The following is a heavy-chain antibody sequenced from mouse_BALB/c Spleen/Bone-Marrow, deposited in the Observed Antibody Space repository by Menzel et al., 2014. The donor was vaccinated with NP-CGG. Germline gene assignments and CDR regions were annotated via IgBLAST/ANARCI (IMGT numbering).Heavy chain of an antibody. CDR2: INPYNDGT. V-gene: IGHV1-14*01. J-gene: IGHJ2*01. Sequence: EVQLVESGPEQVKPGASVKMSCKASGYTFTSYVMHWVKQKPGQGLEWIGYINPYNDGTKYNEKFKGKATLTSGKSSSTAYMELSSLTSEDSAVYYCARRGRIAEALGYWGQGTTLTVSS. CDR3: ARRGRIAEALGY. D-gene: IGHD6-1*01. CDR1: GYTFTSYV.